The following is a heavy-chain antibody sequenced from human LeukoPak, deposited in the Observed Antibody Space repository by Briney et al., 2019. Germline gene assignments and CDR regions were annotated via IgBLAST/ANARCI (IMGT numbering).Heavy chain of an antibody. V-gene: IGHV1-2*02. CDR2: INPNSGGT. CDR3: ARVGLRYFDWLSSEVDY. J-gene: IGHJ4*02. CDR1: GYTFTGYY. D-gene: IGHD3-9*01. Sequence: GASVKVSCKASGYTFTGYYMHWVRQAPGQGLEWTGWINPNSGGTNYAQKFQGRVTMTRDTSISTAYMELSRLRSDDTAVYYCARVGLRYFDWLSSEVDYWGQGTLVTVSS.